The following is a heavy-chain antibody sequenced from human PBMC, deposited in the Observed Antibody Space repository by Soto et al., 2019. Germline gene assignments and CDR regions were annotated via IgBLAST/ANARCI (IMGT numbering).Heavy chain of an antibody. CDR2: ITGNSARI. CDR1: DSTIRRYA. V-gene: IGHV3-23*01. CDR3: AKNGDFDYDAFDV. J-gene: IGHJ6*02. D-gene: IGHD3-16*01. Sequence: GGSLRLSCAASDSTIRRYAMSWVRQAPGKGLEWVSAITGNSARIYYADSVKGRFSISRDNSKNTLYLQMDTLRAEDTAVYYCAKNGDFDYDAFDVWGQGTTVTVSS.